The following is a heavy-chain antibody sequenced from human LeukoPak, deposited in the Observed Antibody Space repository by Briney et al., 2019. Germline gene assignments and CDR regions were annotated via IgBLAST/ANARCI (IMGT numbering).Heavy chain of an antibody. V-gene: IGHV5-51*01. Sequence: GESLKISCKGSGYSFTSYWIGWVRQMPGKGLEWMGIIYPADSNTRYSPSFQGRVTISADKSISTAYLQWSSLKASDSAMYYCARLLPPSWNYVIYWGQGTLVTVSS. CDR1: GYSFTSYW. D-gene: IGHD1-7*01. CDR2: IYPADSNT. CDR3: ARLLPPSWNYVIY. J-gene: IGHJ4*02.